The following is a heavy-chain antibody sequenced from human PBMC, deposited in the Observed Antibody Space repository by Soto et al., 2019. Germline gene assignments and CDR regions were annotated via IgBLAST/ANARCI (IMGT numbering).Heavy chain of an antibody. D-gene: IGHD5-12*01. CDR1: GFSLSTSGVG. J-gene: IGHJ4*02. V-gene: IGHV2-5*02. Sequence: QITLKESGPTLVKPTQTLTLTCTFSGFSLSTSGVGVGWIRQPPGKALEWLALIYWDDDKRYSPSLKSRLTIXKXSSKNQVVLTMTNMDPVDTATYYCAHVYGGYDNFDYWGQGTLVTVSS. CDR2: IYWDDDK. CDR3: AHVYGGYDNFDY.